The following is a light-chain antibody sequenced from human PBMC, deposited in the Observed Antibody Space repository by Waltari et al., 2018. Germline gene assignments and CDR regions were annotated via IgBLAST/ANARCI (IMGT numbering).Light chain of an antibody. Sequence: EIVMTQSPATLSVSPGDRATLSCRASQTISSSLAWYQQKPGLAPRLLIYGASTRAAGIPARFSGSGSGTEVTLTITSLQSEDFAFYSCQQYSKWPLTFGGGTKVEIK. CDR2: GAS. V-gene: IGKV3-15*01. J-gene: IGKJ4*01. CDR1: QTISSS. CDR3: QQYSKWPLT.